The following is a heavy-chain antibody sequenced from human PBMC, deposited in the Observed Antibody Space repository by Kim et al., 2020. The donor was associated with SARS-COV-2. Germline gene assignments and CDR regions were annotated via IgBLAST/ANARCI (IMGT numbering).Heavy chain of an antibody. CDR3: ARHAPDHLNWFDP. Sequence: SETLSLTFTVSGGSISSSPHIWGWIRLPSGKGLEWIATIDYKGTTYYNPSLKSRLTISRDTSKNQFSLKVNSATAADTALYYCARHAPDHLNWFDPWGQGILVTVSS. CDR2: IDYKGTT. CDR1: GGSISSSPHI. D-gene: IGHD3-3*02. J-gene: IGHJ5*02. V-gene: IGHV4-39*01.